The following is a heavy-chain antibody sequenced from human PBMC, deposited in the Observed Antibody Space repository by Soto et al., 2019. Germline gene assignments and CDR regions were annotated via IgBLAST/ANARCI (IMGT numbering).Heavy chain of an antibody. J-gene: IGHJ4*02. D-gene: IGHD2-2*01. V-gene: IGHV1-3*01. CDR1: GYTFTSYA. CDR3: ARDWCSSTSCYLLLFDY. CDR2: INAGNGNT. Sequence: ASVKVSCKASGYTFTSYAMHWVRRAPGQRLEWMGWINAGNGNTKYSQKFQGRVTITRDTSASTAYMELSSLRSEDTAVYYCARDWCSSTSCYLLLFDYWGQGTLVTVSS.